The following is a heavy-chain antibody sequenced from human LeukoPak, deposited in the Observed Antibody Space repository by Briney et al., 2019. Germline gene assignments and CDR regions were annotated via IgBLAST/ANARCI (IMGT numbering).Heavy chain of an antibody. CDR3: ARGFSGGYGYSPEFFDY. J-gene: IGHJ4*02. V-gene: IGHV3-30*04. Sequence: GGSLRLSCAASGFTFSSYAMHWVRQAPGKGLEWVAVISYDGSNKYYADSVKGRFTISRDNSKNTLYLQMNSLRAEDTAVYYCARGFSGGYGYSPEFFDYWGQGTLVTVSS. D-gene: IGHD3-3*01. CDR1: GFTFSSYA. CDR2: ISYDGSNK.